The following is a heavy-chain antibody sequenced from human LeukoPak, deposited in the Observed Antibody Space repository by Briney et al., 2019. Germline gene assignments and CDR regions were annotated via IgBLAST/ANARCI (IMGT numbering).Heavy chain of an antibody. CDR2: INPSGGST. D-gene: IGHD6-19*01. CDR3: ATSSGWQLDY. J-gene: IGHJ4*02. CDR1: GYTLTDYY. Sequence: ASVKVSCKASGYTLTDYYMHWVRQAPGQGLEWMGIINPSGGSTSYAQKFQGRVTMTRDTSTSTVYMELSSLRSEDTAVYYCATSSGWQLDYWGQGTLVTVSS. V-gene: IGHV1-46*01.